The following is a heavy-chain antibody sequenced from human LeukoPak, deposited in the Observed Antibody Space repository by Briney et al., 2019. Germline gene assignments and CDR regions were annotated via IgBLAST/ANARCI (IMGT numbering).Heavy chain of an antibody. Sequence: PSETLSLTCTVSGGSISSYYWSWIRQPPGKGLEWIGYIYYSGSTNYNPSLKSRVTISVDTSKYQFSLKLSSVTAADTAVYYCASLERGYSYGTFDYWGQGTLVTVSS. D-gene: IGHD5-18*01. CDR3: ASLERGYSYGTFDY. CDR1: GGSISSYY. J-gene: IGHJ4*02. CDR2: IYYSGST. V-gene: IGHV4-59*08.